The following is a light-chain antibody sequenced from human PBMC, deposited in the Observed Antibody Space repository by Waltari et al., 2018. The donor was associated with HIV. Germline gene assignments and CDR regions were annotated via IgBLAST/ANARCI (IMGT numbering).Light chain of an antibody. J-gene: IGKJ1*01. V-gene: IGKV4-1*01. CDR1: QNILYKSDNKNY. CDR3: QQYYSTPPRT. Sequence: DIVMTQSPDSLAVSLGERATINCKSSQNILYKSDNKNYLAWYQQKPGQPPKLLISWASARESGVPDRFSGSGSGTDFTLTISSLQDEDVAVYYCQQYYSTPPRTFGQGTKVEIK. CDR2: WAS.